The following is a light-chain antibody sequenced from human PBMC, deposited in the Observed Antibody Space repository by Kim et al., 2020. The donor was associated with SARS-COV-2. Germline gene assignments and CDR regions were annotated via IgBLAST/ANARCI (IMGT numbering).Light chain of an antibody. J-gene: IGLJ1*01. Sequence: GQSITISCTGTSSDVGCYDYVSWYQQHPGKVPKLIISDVSNRPSGVSSRFSGSKSGNTAYLTISGLQDEDEADYYCCSHARGSAYVFGTGTKVTVL. CDR3: CSHARGSAYV. V-gene: IGLV2-14*03. CDR2: DVS. CDR1: SSDVGCYDY.